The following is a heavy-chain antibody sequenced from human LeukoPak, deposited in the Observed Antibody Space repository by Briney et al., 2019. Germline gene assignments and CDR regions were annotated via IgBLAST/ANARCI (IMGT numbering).Heavy chain of an antibody. CDR2: IYHPGPT. CDR3: ARVLIWFGQLQNWFDP. D-gene: IGHD3-10*01. CDR1: RGSMTNNTVY. Sequence: KPLETLSLTCTVSRGSMTNNTVYCGGVRAPPGKGPGWIGSIYHPGPTYYNPSLKSRVTISVDTSKNQFSLKLSSVTAADTAVYYCARVLIWFGQLQNWFDPWGPGTLVTVSS. V-gene: IGHV4-39*07. J-gene: IGHJ5*02.